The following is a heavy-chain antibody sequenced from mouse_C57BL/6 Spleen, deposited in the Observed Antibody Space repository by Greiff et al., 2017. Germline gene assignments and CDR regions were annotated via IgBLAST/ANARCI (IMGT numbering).Heavy chain of an antibody. CDR3: ARSGTGGYYYAMDY. CDR1: GFTFTDYY. CDR2: IRNKANGYTT. D-gene: IGHD3-3*01. V-gene: IGHV7-3*01. J-gene: IGHJ4*01. Sequence: EVKLMESGGGLVQPGGSLSLSCAASGFTFTDYYMSWVRQPPGKALEWLGFIRNKANGYTTEYSASVKGRFTISRDNSQSILYLQMNALRAEDSATYYCARSGTGGYYYAMDYWGQGTSVTVSS.